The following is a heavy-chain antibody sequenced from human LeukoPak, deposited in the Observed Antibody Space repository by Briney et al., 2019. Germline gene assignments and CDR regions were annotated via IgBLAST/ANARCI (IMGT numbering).Heavy chain of an antibody. CDR2: ISSSSSYI. CDR3: AKLRAPTKVRGRYYFDY. CDR1: GFTFSSYS. V-gene: IGHV3-21*04. J-gene: IGHJ4*02. Sequence: PGGSLRLSCAASGFTFSSYSMNWVRQAPGKGLEWVSSISSSSSYIYYADSVKGRFTISRDNAKNSLYLQMNSLRAEDTAVYYCAKLRAPTKVRGRYYFDYWGQGTLVTVSS. D-gene: IGHD3-10*01.